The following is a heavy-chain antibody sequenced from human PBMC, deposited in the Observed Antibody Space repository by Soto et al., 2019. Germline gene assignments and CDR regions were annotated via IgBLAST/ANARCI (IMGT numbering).Heavy chain of an antibody. CDR3: ARDRLGYCSSTSCHYPLGYYYYGMDV. CDR2: IYYSGST. CDR1: GGSISSGGYY. D-gene: IGHD2-2*01. Sequence: QVQLQESGPGLVKPSQTLSLTCTVSGGSISSGGYYWSWIRQHPGKGLEWIGYIYYSGSTYYNPSLKSRVTISVDTSKNQFSLKLSSVTAADTAVYYCARDRLGYCSSTSCHYPLGYYYYGMDVWGQGTTVTVSS. J-gene: IGHJ6*02. V-gene: IGHV4-31*03.